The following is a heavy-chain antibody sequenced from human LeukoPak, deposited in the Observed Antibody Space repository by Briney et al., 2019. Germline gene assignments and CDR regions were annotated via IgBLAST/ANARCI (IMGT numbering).Heavy chain of an antibody. V-gene: IGHV4-61*01. D-gene: IGHD3-16*01. CDR1: GGSVSSGSYY. CDR2: IYYSGST. Sequence: PSETLSLTCTVFGGSVSSGSYYWSWIRQPPGKGLEWIGYIYYSGSTNYNPSLKSRVTISVDTSKNQFSLKLSSVTAADTAVYYCARNRGGGALPLDYWGQGTLVTVSS. J-gene: IGHJ4*02. CDR3: ARNRGGGALPLDY.